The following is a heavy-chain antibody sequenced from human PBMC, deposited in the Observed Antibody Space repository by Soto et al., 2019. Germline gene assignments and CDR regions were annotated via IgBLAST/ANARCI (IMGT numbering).Heavy chain of an antibody. V-gene: IGHV3-15*01. Sequence: PGGSLRLSCAASGFTFSNAWMSWVRQAPGKGLEWVGRIKSKTDGGKTDYAATVKGRFTISRDDSKHTLYLQMNSLKTEDTAVYYCTTYYDLPAFDIWGQGTMVTVSS. D-gene: IGHD1-26*01. CDR3: TTYYDLPAFDI. CDR1: GFTFSNAW. CDR2: IKSKTDGGKT. J-gene: IGHJ3*02.